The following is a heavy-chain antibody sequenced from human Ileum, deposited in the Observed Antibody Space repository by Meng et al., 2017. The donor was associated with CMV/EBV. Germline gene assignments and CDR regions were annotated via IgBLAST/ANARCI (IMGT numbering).Heavy chain of an antibody. CDR2: INRSGST. CDR1: GGSFSGYY. D-gene: IGHD3-3*01. Sequence: YGGSFSGYYWSWIRQPPGKGLEWIGEINRSGSTNYNPSLKSRVTILEDKSKNQVSLKVTSVTAADTGVYYCARGEGEDDFWSGYYNNWGQGTLVTVSS. J-gene: IGHJ4*02. CDR3: ARGEGEDDFWSGYYNN. V-gene: IGHV4-34*01.